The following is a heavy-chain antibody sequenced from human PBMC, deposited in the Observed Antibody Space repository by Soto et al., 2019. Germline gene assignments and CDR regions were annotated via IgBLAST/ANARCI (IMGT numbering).Heavy chain of an antibody. D-gene: IGHD2-8*01. CDR2: ISNRGTP. Sequence: SETLSLTCTVSGDSISSDNYFWSWIRQPPGQGLEWIGYISNRGTPYYNPSLKSRVTISLDTSKNRFSLDMYSVTAADTAVYYCAREVNVVALSDAFDLWGQGSMVTVSS. CDR1: GDSISSDNYF. CDR3: AREVNVVALSDAFDL. J-gene: IGHJ3*01. V-gene: IGHV4-30-4*01.